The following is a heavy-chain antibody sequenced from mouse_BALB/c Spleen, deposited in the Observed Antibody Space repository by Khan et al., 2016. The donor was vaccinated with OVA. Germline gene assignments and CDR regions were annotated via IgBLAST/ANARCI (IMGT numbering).Heavy chain of an antibody. CDR3: AKFTPDYYSLDY. CDR2: LWGDGCS. Sequence: QVQLKESGPGLVAPSQSLSITCTVSGFSLISFCVSWVRHPPGKGLEWLGVLWGDGCSNYHSALISRLIISKDNSQSQVFLKLNSLQTEDTATYYCAKFTPDYYSLDYWGQGTSVTVSS. J-gene: IGHJ4*01. V-gene: IGHV2-3*01. D-gene: IGHD1-1*01. CDR1: GFSLISFC.